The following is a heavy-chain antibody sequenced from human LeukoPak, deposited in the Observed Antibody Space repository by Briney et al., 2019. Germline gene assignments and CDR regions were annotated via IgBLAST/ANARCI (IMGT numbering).Heavy chain of an antibody. J-gene: IGHJ4*02. CDR2: INHSGST. CDR3: ASSNYYDSSGQDY. CDR1: GGSFSGYY. Sequence: SETLSLTCAVYGGSFSGYYWSWIRQPPGKGLEWIGEINHSGSTNYNPSLKSRVTISVDTSKNQFSLKLSSVTAADTAVYYCASSNYYDSSGQDYRGQGTLVTVSS. D-gene: IGHD3-22*01. V-gene: IGHV4-34*01.